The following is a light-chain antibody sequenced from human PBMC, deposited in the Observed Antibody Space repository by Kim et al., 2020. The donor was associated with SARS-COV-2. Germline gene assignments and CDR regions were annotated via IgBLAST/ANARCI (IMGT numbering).Light chain of an antibody. Sequence: QSVTISCTGTSSDVGGSNFVSWYQQRPGKAPKLMIYEVNKRPSGVPDRFSGSKSGNTASLTVSGLQAEDEAHYYCSSYAGSNNFVVFGGGTKLTVL. CDR2: EVN. CDR3: SSYAGSNNFVV. J-gene: IGLJ2*01. CDR1: SSDVGGSNF. V-gene: IGLV2-8*01.